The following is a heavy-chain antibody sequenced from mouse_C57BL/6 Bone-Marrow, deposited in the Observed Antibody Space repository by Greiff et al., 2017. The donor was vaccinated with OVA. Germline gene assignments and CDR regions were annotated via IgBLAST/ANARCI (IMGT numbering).Heavy chain of an antibody. Sequence: QVQLQQPGAELVRPGSSVKLSCKASGYTFTSYWMDWVKQRPGQGLEWIGNIYPSDSETHYNQKFKDKATLTVDKSCSTAYMQLSSLTAEDSAVYYCARRSRGFDYWGQGTTLTVSS. CDR3: ARRSRGFDY. J-gene: IGHJ2*01. CDR2: IYPSDSET. V-gene: IGHV1-61*01. CDR1: GYTFTSYW.